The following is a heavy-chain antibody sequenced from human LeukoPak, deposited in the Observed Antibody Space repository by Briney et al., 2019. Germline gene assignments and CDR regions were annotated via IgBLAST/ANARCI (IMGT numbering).Heavy chain of an antibody. Sequence: SGGSLRLSCAASGFTFSSYAMSWVRQAPGKGLEWVSAISGSGGSTYYADSVKGRFTISRDNSKNTLYLQMNSLRAEDTAVYYCAKDLYYYGSGSYYNWFDPWGQGTLVTVSS. J-gene: IGHJ5*02. D-gene: IGHD3-10*01. CDR3: AKDLYYYGSGSYYNWFDP. CDR1: GFTFSSYA. V-gene: IGHV3-23*01. CDR2: ISGSGGST.